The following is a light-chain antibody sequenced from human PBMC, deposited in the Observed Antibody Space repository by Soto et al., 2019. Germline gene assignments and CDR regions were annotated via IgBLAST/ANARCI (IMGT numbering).Light chain of an antibody. CDR1: QSISSW. J-gene: IGKJ5*01. V-gene: IGKV1-5*03. Sequence: DIQMTQSPSTLSASVGDRVTITCRASQSISSWLAWYQQKPGKAPKLLIYKASSLESGVPSRFSGSGSGTDFTLTISRLEPADFALYYCQHYGSSPPVTFGQGTRLEI. CDR3: QHYGSSPPVT. CDR2: KAS.